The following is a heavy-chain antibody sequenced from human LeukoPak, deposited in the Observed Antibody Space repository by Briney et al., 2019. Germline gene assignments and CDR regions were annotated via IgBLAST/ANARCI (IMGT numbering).Heavy chain of an antibody. D-gene: IGHD3-10*01. CDR3: ASYNYGSGSYYGEDAFDI. CDR2: ISSSGSTI. V-gene: IGHV3-48*03. J-gene: IGHJ3*02. Sequence: SGGSLRLSCAAPGFTFSSYEMNWVRQAPGKGLEWVSYISSSGSTIYYADSVKGRFTISRDNAKTSLYLQMNSLRAEDTALYYCASYNYGSGSYYGEDAFDIWGQGTMVTVSS. CDR1: GFTFSSYE.